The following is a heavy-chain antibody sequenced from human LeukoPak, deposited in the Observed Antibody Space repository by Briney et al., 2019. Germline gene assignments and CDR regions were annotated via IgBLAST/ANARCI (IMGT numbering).Heavy chain of an antibody. Sequence: PGTSLRLSCAASGFTLTSYGMHWVRQAPGKGLEWVAVISYEKNEEFYADSVKGRSTISRDSSKNTLYLQMNSLRPEDTAVYYCVKGRSGSSYSPSDYWGQGTLVTVSS. D-gene: IGHD2-15*01. J-gene: IGHJ4*02. CDR2: ISYEKNEE. V-gene: IGHV3-30*18. CDR3: VKGRSGSSYSPSDY. CDR1: GFTLTSYG.